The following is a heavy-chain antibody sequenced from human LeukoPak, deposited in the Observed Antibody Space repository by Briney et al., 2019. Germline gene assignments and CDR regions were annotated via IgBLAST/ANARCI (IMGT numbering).Heavy chain of an antibody. D-gene: IGHD6-13*01. J-gene: IGHJ4*02. CDR1: GGSISDRSFY. CDR2: VHSSGNT. CDR3: ARCLATGGRVSFDY. Sequence: PSETLSLTCTVSGGSISDRSFYWGWIRQPPGKGLEWIGSVHSSGNTNYAPSLNSRVTLSVDTSKNQFSLNLSSVTAADTAVYYCARCLATGGRVSFDYWGQGTLVTVSS. V-gene: IGHV4-39*01.